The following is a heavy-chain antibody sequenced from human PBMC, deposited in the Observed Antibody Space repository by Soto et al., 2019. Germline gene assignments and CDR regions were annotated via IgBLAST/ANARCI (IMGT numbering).Heavy chain of an antibody. D-gene: IGHD2-15*01. J-gene: IGHJ4*02. V-gene: IGHV4-39*01. Sequence: SETLSLTCTVSGGSISSSSYYWGWIRQPPGKGLEWIGSIYYSGSTYYNPSLKSRVTISVDTSKNQFSLKLSSVTAADTAVYYCARQPWDIVVVVAAPPTRAYYFDYWGQGTLVTVSS. CDR2: IYYSGST. CDR3: ARQPWDIVVVVAAPPTRAYYFDY. CDR1: GGSISSSSYY.